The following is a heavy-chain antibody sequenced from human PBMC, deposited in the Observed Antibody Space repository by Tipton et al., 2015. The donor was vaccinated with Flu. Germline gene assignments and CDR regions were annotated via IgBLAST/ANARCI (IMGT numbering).Heavy chain of an antibody. D-gene: IGHD3-3*01. V-gene: IGHV3-23*04. J-gene: IGHJ4*02. Sequence: VQLVQSGGGLIQPGGSLRLSCAASGFTFSSHAMSWVRQAPGKGLEWVSAISGSGGSTYYADSVKGRFTISRDNSKNTLYLQMNSLRAEDTAVYYCAKDALRFLEWLFYFDYWGQGTLVTVSS. CDR2: ISGSGGST. CDR3: AKDALRFLEWLFYFDY. CDR1: GFTFSSHA.